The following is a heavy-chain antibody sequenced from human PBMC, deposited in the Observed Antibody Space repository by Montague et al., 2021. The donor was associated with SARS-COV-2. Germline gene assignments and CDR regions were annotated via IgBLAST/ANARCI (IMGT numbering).Heavy chain of an antibody. Sequence: SETLSLTCTVSNGSISGYYWTWIRQSPGRGLEWLAYIHYRGTTDYNPSLKSRLTLSVDTSKNQFSLTLTSLTAADTAIYYCARLGGSGSYLAFDYWGQGTLVTVSS. CDR1: NGSISGYY. CDR2: IHYRGTT. J-gene: IGHJ4*02. V-gene: IGHV4-59*08. D-gene: IGHD3-10*01. CDR3: ARLGGSGSYLAFDY.